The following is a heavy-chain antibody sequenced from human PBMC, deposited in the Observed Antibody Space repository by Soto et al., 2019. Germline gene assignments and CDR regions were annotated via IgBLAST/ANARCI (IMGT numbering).Heavy chain of an antibody. CDR2: IYHSGST. J-gene: IGHJ5*02. V-gene: IGHV4-30-2*05. D-gene: IGHD2-21*02. Sequence: PSETLSLTCAFSGFSISSGGYSWSWIRQPPGKGLEWIGYIYHSGSTYYNPSLKSRVTISVDTSRNQFSLKLSSVTAADTAVYYCARAMVVTQNWFDPWGQGTLVTVSS. CDR3: ARAMVVTQNWFDP. CDR1: GFSISSGGYS.